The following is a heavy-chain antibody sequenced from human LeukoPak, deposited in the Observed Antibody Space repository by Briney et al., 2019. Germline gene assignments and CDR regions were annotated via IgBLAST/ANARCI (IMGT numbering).Heavy chain of an antibody. D-gene: IGHD3-3*01. CDR2: ISYDGSNK. CDR3: AKGWDFWSGKYYFDY. Sequence: PGRSPRLSCADSGFTFSSSGLHWVRQAPGKGLEWVAVISYDGSNKYYADSVKGRFTISRDNSKNTLYLQMNSLRAEDTAVYYCAKGWDFWSGKYYFDYWGQGTLVTVSS. CDR1: GFTFSSSG. V-gene: IGHV3-30*18. J-gene: IGHJ4*02.